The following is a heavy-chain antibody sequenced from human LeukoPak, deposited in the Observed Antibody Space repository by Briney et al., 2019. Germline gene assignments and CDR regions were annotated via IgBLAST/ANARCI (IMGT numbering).Heavy chain of an antibody. CDR2: INPSGGSM. J-gene: IGHJ4*02. CDR1: GYTFTSDY. CDR3: ARGSRYFDY. Sequence: ASVKVSCKASGYTFTSDYMHWVRQAPGQGLEWMGIINPSGGSMNYAQNFQGRVIMTRDTSTSTVYMELSSLTSEDTAVYYCARGSRYFDYWGQGTLVTVSS. V-gene: IGHV1-46*01. D-gene: IGHD3-10*01.